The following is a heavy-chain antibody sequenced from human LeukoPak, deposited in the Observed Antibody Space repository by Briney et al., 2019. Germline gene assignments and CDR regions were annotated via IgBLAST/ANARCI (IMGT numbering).Heavy chain of an antibody. CDR3: ARVYRDGYNFQYYYYYYMDV. J-gene: IGHJ6*03. V-gene: IGHV4-39*07. D-gene: IGHD5-24*01. Sequence: SETLSLTCTVSGGSISSSSYYWGWIRQPPGKGLEWIGSIYYSGSTYYNPSLKSRVTISVDTSKNQFSLKLSSVTAADTAVYYCARVYRDGYNFQYYYYYYMDVWGKGTTVTVSS. CDR2: IYYSGST. CDR1: GGSISSSSYY.